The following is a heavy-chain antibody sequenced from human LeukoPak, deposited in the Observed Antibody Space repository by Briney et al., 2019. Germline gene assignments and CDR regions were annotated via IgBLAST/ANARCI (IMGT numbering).Heavy chain of an antibody. Sequence: ASVKVSCKASGYTFTSYGISWVRQAPGQGLEWMGWISAYNGNTNYAQKLQGRVTMTTDTSTSTAYMELSSLRSEDTAVYYCARARFLEWFYYYYGMDVWGQGTTVTVSS. CDR2: ISAYNGNT. D-gene: IGHD3-3*01. J-gene: IGHJ6*02. V-gene: IGHV1-18*01. CDR3: ARARFLEWFYYYYGMDV. CDR1: GYTFTSYG.